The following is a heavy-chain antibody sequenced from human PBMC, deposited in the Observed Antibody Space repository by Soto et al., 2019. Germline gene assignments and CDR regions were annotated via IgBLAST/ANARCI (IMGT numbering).Heavy chain of an antibody. CDR2: ISYSGST. CDR1: GGTISSNNYF. CDR3: ARHADLYYFDY. Sequence: LSLTCTVSGGTISSNNYFWGWIRQPPGKGLEWIGSISYSGSTYYNPSLKSRVTISVDTSKNQFSLKLSSVTAADTAVYYCARHADLYYFDYWGQGTLVTVSS. J-gene: IGHJ4*02. V-gene: IGHV4-39*01.